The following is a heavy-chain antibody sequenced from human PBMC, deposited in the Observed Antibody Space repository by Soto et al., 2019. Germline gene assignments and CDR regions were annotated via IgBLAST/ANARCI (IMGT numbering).Heavy chain of an antibody. V-gene: IGHV3-23*01. CDR2: ISGSGGST. CDR1: GFTFSSYA. Sequence: GGSLRLSCAASGFTFSSYAMSWVRQAPGKGLEWVSAISGSGGSTYYADSVKGRFTISRDNSKNTLYPQMNSLRAEDTAVYYCAKPIVLLWFGESQIFDYWGQGTLVTVSS. D-gene: IGHD3-10*01. J-gene: IGHJ4*02. CDR3: AKPIVLLWFGESQIFDY.